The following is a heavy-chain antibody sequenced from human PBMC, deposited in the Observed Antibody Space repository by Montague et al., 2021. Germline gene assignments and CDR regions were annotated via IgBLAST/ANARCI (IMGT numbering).Heavy chain of an antibody. D-gene: IGHD3-22*01. CDR3: AKDASGYVAADY. V-gene: IGHV3-23*01. Sequence: SLRLSCATSGFTFNDYGMSWARQPPGRGPEWVPTISNNGESTHYADSVRGRFTISRDNSKNTVYLQMDSLRVEDTATYYCAKDASGYVAADYWGQGVLVTVSS. CDR2: ISNNGEST. CDR1: GFTFNDYG. J-gene: IGHJ4*02.